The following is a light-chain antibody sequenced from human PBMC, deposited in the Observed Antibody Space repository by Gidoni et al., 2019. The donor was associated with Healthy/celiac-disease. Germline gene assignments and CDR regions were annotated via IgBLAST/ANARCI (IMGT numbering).Light chain of an antibody. V-gene: IGKV1-39*01. CDR3: QQSYSTPRT. J-gene: IGKJ2*01. Sequence: DIQMTQPPSSLSASVGDRVTITCRARQSISSYLNWYQQKPGKAPKLLIYAASSLQSGVPSKFSGSGSGTDFTLTISSLQPEDFATYYCQQSYSTPRTFGQGTKLEIK. CDR1: QSISSY. CDR2: AAS.